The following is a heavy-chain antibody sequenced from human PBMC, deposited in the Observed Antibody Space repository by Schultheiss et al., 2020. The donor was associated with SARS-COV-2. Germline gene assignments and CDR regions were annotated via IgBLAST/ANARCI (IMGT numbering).Heavy chain of an antibody. CDR3: ARQDIVATSVAFDI. D-gene: IGHD5-12*01. CDR1: GGSISSYY. Sequence: LSLTCTVSGGSISSYYWSWIRQPPGKGLEWIGYIYYSGSTNYNPSLKSRVTISVDTSKNQFSLKLSSVTAADTAVYYCARQDIVATSVAFDIWGQGTMVTVSS. J-gene: IGHJ3*02. V-gene: IGHV4-59*08. CDR2: IYYSGST.